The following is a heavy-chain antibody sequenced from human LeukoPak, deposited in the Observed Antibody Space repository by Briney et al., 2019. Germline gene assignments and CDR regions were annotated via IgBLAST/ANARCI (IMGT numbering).Heavy chain of an antibody. D-gene: IGHD2-15*01. CDR1: GGSISSSSYC. CDR3: ARHNDIVVVVAASDDAFDI. V-gene: IGHV4-39*01. CDR2: IYYSGST. J-gene: IGHJ3*02. Sequence: PSESLSLTCAVSGGSISSSSYCWGWIRQPPGKGLEWIGSIYYSGSTYYNPSLKSRVTISVDTSKTQFSLKLSSVTAADTAVYYCARHNDIVVVVAASDDAFDIWGQGTMVTVSS.